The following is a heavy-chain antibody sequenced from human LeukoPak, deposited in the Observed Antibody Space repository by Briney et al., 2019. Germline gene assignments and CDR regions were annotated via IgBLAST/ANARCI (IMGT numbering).Heavy chain of an antibody. J-gene: IGHJ4*02. CDR3: ARPTSYYYFDY. D-gene: IGHD2-21*01. CDR2: IYYSGST. V-gene: IGHV4-59*01. CDR1: GDSISSYY. Sequence: PSETLSLTCTVSGDSISSYYWSWIRQPPGKGLEWIGYIYYSGSTNYNPSLKSRVTISVDTSKNQFSLKLSSVTAADTAVYYCARPTSYYYFDYWGQGTLVTVSS.